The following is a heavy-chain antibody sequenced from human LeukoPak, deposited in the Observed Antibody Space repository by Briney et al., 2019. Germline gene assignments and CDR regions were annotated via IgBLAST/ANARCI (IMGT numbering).Heavy chain of an antibody. J-gene: IGHJ4*02. CDR1: GYTFTGYY. V-gene: IGHV1-2*02. CDR3: ARLVVVAATRRSGDY. CDR2: INPNSGGT. Sequence: ASVKVSCKASGYTFTGYYMHWVRQAPGQGREWMGWINPNSGGTNYAQKFQGRVTMTRDTSISTAYMELSRLRSDDTAVYYCARLVVVAATRRSGDYWGQGTLVTVSS. D-gene: IGHD2-15*01.